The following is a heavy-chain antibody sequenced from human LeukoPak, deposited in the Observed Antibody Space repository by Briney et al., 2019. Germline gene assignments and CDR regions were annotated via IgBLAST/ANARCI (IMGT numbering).Heavy chain of an antibody. CDR2: IYNSGRT. V-gene: IGHV4-59*01. CDR3: ARKDGDV. J-gene: IGHJ6*04. D-gene: IGHD5-24*01. Sequence: PSETLSLTCTVSGGSISSYYWSWIRQPPGKRLEWIGYIYNSGRTNYNPSLKSRVTISVDTSKNQLSLKLSSVTAADTAVYYCARKDGDVWGRGTTVTISS. CDR1: GGSISSYY.